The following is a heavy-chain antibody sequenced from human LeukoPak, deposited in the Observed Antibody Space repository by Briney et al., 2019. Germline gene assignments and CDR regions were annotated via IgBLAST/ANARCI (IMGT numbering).Heavy chain of an antibody. CDR1: GGSISSYY. V-gene: IGHV4-59*08. CDR2: IYYSGST. Sequence: SETLSLTCTVSGGSISSYYWSWIRQPPGKGLEWVGYIYYSGSTNYNPSLKSRVTISVDTSKNQFSLKLSSVTAADTAVYYCARSRYNGSGPDYWGQGTLVTVSS. CDR3: ARSRYNGSGPDY. J-gene: IGHJ4*02. D-gene: IGHD3-10*01.